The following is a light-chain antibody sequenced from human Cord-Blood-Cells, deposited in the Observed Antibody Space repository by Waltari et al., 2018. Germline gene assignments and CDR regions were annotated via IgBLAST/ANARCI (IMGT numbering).Light chain of an antibody. CDR3: QQSYSTPYT. J-gene: IGKJ2*01. Sequence: DIQMTQSPSPLSASVGDRVTLTCRASQSISSYLNWYQQKPGKAPKLLIYAASSLQSGVPSRFSGSGSGTDFTLTISSLQPEDFATYYCQQSYSTPYTFGQGTKLEIK. CDR2: AAS. V-gene: IGKV1-39*01. CDR1: QSISSY.